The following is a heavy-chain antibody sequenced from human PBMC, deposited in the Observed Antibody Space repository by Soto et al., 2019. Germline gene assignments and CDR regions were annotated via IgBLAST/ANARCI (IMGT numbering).Heavy chain of an antibody. V-gene: IGHV4-59*08. CDR1: GGSISSYY. J-gene: IGHJ4*02. Sequence: QVQLQESGPGLVKPSETLSLTCTVSGGSISSYYWSWIRQPPGKGLEWIGYIYYSGSTNYNPSLKSRVTLSVDTSKNQFSLKLSSVTAADTAVYYCARAMVRGVAFDYWGQGTLVTASS. CDR3: ARAMVRGVAFDY. D-gene: IGHD3-10*01. CDR2: IYYSGST.